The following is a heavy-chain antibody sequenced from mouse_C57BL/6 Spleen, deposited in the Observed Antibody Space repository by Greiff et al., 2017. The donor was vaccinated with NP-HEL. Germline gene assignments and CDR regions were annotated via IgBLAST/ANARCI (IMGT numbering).Heavy chain of an antibody. CDR3: TYSNDEDYFDY. J-gene: IGHJ2*01. V-gene: IGHV14-4*01. CDR2: IDPENGDT. Sequence: EVQLQQSGAELVRPGASVKLSCTASGFNIKDDYMHWVKQRPEQGLEWIGWIDPENGDTEYASKFQGKATITADTSSNTAYLQLSSLTSEDTAVYYCTYSNDEDYFDYWGQGTTLTVSS. D-gene: IGHD2-12*01. CDR1: GFNIKDDY.